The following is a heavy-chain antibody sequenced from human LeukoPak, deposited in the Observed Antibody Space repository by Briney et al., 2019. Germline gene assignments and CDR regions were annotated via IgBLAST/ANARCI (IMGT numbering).Heavy chain of an antibody. CDR1: GFTFSSDW. CDR2: INSDGSST. CDR3: ARDRVYGYLFDY. D-gene: IGHD5-18*01. Sequence: PGGSLRLSCAASGFTFSSDWMHWVRQAPGKGLVWVSRINSDGSSTSYADPVKGRFTISRDNAKNTLYLQMNSLRAEDTAVYYCARDRVYGYLFDYWGQGTLVTVSS. V-gene: IGHV3-74*01. J-gene: IGHJ4*02.